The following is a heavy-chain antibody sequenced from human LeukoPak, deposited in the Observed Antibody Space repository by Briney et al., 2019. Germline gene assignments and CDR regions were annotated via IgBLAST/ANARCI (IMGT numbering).Heavy chain of an antibody. D-gene: IGHD2-15*01. CDR2: INPNSGGT. CDR1: GYTFTAYY. V-gene: IGHV1-2*02. J-gene: IGHJ4*02. Sequence: ASVKVSCKASGYTFTAYYMHWVRQAPGQGLVWMGWINPNSGGTNYAQKFQGRVTMTRDTSISTAYMELSRLRSDDTAVYYCARVDCSGGSCRYPFYFDYWGQGTLVTVSS. CDR3: ARVDCSGGSCRYPFYFDY.